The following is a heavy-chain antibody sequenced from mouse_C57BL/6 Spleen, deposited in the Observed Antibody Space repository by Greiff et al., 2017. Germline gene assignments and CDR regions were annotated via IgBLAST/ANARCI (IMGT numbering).Heavy chain of an antibody. D-gene: IGHD4-1*02. CDR2: INPSNGGT. CDR3: ASQLGHGWYFDV. J-gene: IGHJ1*03. V-gene: IGHV1-53*01. Sequence: QVQLKESGTELVKPGASVKLSCKASGYTFTSYWMHWVKQRPGQGLEWIGNINPSNGGTNYNEKFKSKTTLTVDKSSSTAYMRLSSLTSEDSAVYCGASQLGHGWYFDVWGTGTTVTVSS. CDR1: GYTFTSYW.